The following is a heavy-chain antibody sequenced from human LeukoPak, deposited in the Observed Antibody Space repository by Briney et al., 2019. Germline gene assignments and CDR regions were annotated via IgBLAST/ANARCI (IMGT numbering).Heavy chain of an antibody. CDR1: GYTFTAYY. Sequence: ASVKVSCKASGYTFTAYYIHWVRQAPGQGLEWMEWINPNSGDTYYLQKFRGRVTMTRASSISTAYMEVTSLTSDDTAMYYCARVNQGEWFDPWGQGTLVTVSS. CDR2: INPNSGDT. CDR3: ARVNQGEWFDP. V-gene: IGHV1-2*02. D-gene: IGHD3-10*01. J-gene: IGHJ5*02.